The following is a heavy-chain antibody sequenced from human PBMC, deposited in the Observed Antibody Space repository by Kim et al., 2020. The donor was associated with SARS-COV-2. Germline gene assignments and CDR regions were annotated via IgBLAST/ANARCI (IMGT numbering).Heavy chain of an antibody. J-gene: IGHJ6*02. CDR3: ARGDSTFGVYYYYGMDV. Sequence: GGSLRLSCAASGFTFSSYDMHWVRQATGKGLEWVSAIGTAGDPYYPGSVKGRFTISRENAKNSLYLQMNSLRAGDTAVYYCARGDSTFGVYYYYGMDVWGQGTTVTVSS. CDR2: IGTAGDP. V-gene: IGHV3-13*05. CDR1: GFTFSSYD. D-gene: IGHD3-22*01.